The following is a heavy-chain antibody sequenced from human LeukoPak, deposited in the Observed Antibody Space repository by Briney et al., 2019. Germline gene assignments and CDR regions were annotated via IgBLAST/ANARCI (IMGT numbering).Heavy chain of an antibody. Sequence: GGSLRLSCAASGFTFSNAWMSWVRQAPGKVLEWVGRIKSKTDGGTTDYAAPVKGRFTISRDDSKNTLYLQMNSLKTEDTAVYYCTTGYYDSSGYYRFDYWGQGTLVTVSS. CDR3: TTGYYDSSGYYRFDY. J-gene: IGHJ4*02. D-gene: IGHD3-22*01. V-gene: IGHV3-15*01. CDR1: GFTFSNAW. CDR2: IKSKTDGGTT.